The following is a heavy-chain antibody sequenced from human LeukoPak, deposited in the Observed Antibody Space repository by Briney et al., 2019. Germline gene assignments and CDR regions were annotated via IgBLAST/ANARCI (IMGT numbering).Heavy chain of an antibody. Sequence: PSETLSLTCTVSGGSISSSSYYWGWIRQPPGKGLEWIGTIYYSGSTYYNPSLKSRVTMSVDTSKNQFSLKLSSVTAADTAIYFCARRKRGSGGPFDYWGQGTLVTVSS. V-gene: IGHV4-39*01. D-gene: IGHD6-19*01. CDR3: ARRKRGSGGPFDY. CDR1: GGSISSSSYY. CDR2: IYYSGST. J-gene: IGHJ4*02.